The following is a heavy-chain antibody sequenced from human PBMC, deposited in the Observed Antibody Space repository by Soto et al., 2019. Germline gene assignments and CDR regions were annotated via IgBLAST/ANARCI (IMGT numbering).Heavy chain of an antibody. J-gene: IGHJ4*02. CDR2: ISSDGRNK. V-gene: IGHV3-30*18. CDR3: AKAKYSGSSYFDY. D-gene: IGHD1-26*01. Sequence: PGGSLRLSCATSGFTFSTYGMHWVRQAPGKGLEWVAVISSDGRNKYQADSVKGRFTISRDNSKNTLYLQMNSLRAEDTAVYYCAKAKYSGSSYFDYWGQGTLVTVSS. CDR1: GFTFSTYG.